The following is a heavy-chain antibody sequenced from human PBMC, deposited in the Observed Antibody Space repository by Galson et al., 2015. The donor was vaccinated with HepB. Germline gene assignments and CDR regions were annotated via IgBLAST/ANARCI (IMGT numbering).Heavy chain of an antibody. J-gene: IGHJ4*02. CDR1: GYRFTSYW. CDR2: IYPDDSDT. D-gene: IGHD1-26*01. Sequence: QSGAEVKKPGESLKISCKGSGYRFTSYWIGWVRQMPGKGLEWMAIIYPDDSDTRYSPSFQGQVTISADKSISTAYLQWSSLRSEDTAVYYCASGIVGAEQVPGYWGQGTLVTVSS. V-gene: IGHV5-51*03. CDR3: ASGIVGAEQVPGY.